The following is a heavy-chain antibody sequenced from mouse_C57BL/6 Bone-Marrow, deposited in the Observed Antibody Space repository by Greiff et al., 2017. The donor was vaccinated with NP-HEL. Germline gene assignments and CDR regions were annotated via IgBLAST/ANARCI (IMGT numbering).Heavy chain of an antibody. CDR1: GYTFTSYT. J-gene: IGHJ3*01. V-gene: IGHV1-4*01. CDR3: ARILTGGFAY. D-gene: IGHD4-1*01. CDR2: INPSSGYT. Sequence: VQLQESGAELARPGASVKMSCKASGYTFTSYTMHWVKQRPGQGLEWIGYINPSSGYTKYNQKFKDKATLTADKSSSTAYMQLSSLTSEDSAVYYCARILTGGFAYWGQGTLVTVSA.